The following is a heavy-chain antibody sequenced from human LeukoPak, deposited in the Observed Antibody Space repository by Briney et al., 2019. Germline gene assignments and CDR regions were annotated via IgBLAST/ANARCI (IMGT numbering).Heavy chain of an antibody. V-gene: IGHV3-48*01. CDR2: ISSSSATI. J-gene: IGHJ3*02. CDR1: GFTFSSYG. D-gene: IGHD3-10*01. CDR3: ARDTHYYGSGSPAFDI. Sequence: HPGGTLRLSCAASGFTFSSYGMSWVRQAPGKGLEWVSYISSSSATIHYADSVKGRFTISRDNAKNSLYLQMNSLRAEDTALYYCARDTHYYGSGSPAFDIWGQGTMVTVSS.